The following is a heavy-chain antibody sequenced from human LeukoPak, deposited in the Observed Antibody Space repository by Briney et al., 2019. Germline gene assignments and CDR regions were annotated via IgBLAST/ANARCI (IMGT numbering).Heavy chain of an antibody. CDR1: GGSISSYY. CDR3: ARVSQYCSSTSCYRPFFDY. D-gene: IGHD2-2*01. Sequence: SETLSLTCTVSGGSISSYYWSWIRQPPGKGLEWIGYIYYSGSTYYNPSLKSRVTISVDTSKNQFSLKLSSVTAADTAVYYCARVSQYCSSTSCYRPFFDYWGQGTLVTVSS. V-gene: IGHV4-59*12. J-gene: IGHJ4*02. CDR2: IYYSGST.